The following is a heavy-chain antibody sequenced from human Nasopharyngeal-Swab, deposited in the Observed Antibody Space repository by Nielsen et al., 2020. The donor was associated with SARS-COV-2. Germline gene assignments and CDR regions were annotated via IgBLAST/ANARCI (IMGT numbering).Heavy chain of an antibody. J-gene: IGHJ2*01. Sequence: GGSLRLSCAASGFTFSGYAMSWVRQAPGKGLEWVSGIGGSGGSTYYADSVKGQFTISRDNSKNTLYLQMNSLRAEDTAVYYCAKDRGCSGGSCYVHWCFDLWGRGTLVTVSS. CDR3: AKDRGCSGGSCYVHWCFDL. CDR1: GFTFSGYA. V-gene: IGHV3-23*01. D-gene: IGHD2-15*01. CDR2: IGGSGGST.